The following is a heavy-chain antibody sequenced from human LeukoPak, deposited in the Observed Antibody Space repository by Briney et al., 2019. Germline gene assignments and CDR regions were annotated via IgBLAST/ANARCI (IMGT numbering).Heavy chain of an antibody. CDR1: GFTFNNAW. CDR3: TTVDDFWSGYYIYYYMDV. Sequence: GGSLRLSCAASGFTFNNAWMSWVRQAPGKGLEWVGRIKSKTDGGTTDYAAPVKGRFTISRDDSKNTLYLQMNSLKTEDTAVYYCTTVDDFWSGYYIYYYMDVWGKGTTVTVSS. V-gene: IGHV3-15*01. CDR2: IKSKTDGGTT. J-gene: IGHJ6*03. D-gene: IGHD3-3*01.